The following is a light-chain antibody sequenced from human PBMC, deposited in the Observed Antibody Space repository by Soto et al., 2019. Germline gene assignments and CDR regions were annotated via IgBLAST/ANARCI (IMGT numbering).Light chain of an antibody. Sequence: QPVLTQPSSVSGAPGQRVTISCTGSSSNIGTGYDVHWYQQLPGAAPKVLIYGNRNRPSGVPDRFSGSKSGTSASLAITGLQAEDEADYYCHCYDSSLSAFVFGTGTKLTVL. J-gene: IGLJ1*01. V-gene: IGLV1-40*01. CDR1: SSNIGTGYD. CDR3: HCYDSSLSAFV. CDR2: GNR.